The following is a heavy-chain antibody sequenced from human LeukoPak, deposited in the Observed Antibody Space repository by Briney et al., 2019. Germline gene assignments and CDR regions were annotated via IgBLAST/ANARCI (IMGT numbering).Heavy chain of an antibody. Sequence: GGSLRLSCAASGFTFSTYNMNWVRQAPGKGLEWVSSITSSSGSTIYYADSVKGRFTISRDNAKNSLYLQMNSLRAEDTAVYYCAELGITMIGGVWGKGTTVTISS. CDR2: ITSSSGSTI. V-gene: IGHV3-48*03. CDR1: GFTFSTYN. CDR3: AELGITMIGGV. J-gene: IGHJ6*04. D-gene: IGHD3-10*02.